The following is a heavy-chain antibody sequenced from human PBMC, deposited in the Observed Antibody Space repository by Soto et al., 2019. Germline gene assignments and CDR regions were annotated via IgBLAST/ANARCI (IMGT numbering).Heavy chain of an antibody. Sequence: SETLSLTCAVSGYSISSGYYWGWIRQPPGKGLEWIGSIYHSGGTYYNPSLKSRVTISVDTSKNQFSLKLSSVTAADTAVYYCARGGDYGGNSDAFDIWGQGTMVTVSS. D-gene: IGHD4-17*01. CDR1: GYSISSGYY. J-gene: IGHJ3*02. CDR3: ARGGDYGGNSDAFDI. V-gene: IGHV4-38-2*01. CDR2: IYHSGGT.